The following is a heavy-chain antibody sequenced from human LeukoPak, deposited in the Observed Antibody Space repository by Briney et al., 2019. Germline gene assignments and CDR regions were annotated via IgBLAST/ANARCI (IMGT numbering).Heavy chain of an antibody. Sequence: SETLSLTCAVYGGSFSGYYWGWIRQPPGNGLEWMGEINHSGSTNYNPSLKSRVTISVDTSKNQFSLKLSSVTAADTAVYYCARVHEGYYDILTGYYTPHWYFDLWGRGTLVTVSS. CDR1: GGSFSGYY. J-gene: IGHJ2*01. CDR2: INHSGST. V-gene: IGHV4-34*01. D-gene: IGHD3-9*01. CDR3: ARVHEGYYDILTGYYTPHWYFDL.